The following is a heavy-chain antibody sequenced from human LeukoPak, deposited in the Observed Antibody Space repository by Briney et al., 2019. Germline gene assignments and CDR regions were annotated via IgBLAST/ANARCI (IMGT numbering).Heavy chain of an antibody. CDR3: AGLSGSYDFDY. V-gene: IGHV3-48*03. J-gene: IGHJ4*02. D-gene: IGHD1-26*01. Sequence: HSGGSLRLSCAASGFTFSSYEMNWVRQAPGKGLEWVSYISSSGSTIYYADSVKGRFTISRDNAKNSLYLQMNSLRAEDTALYHCAGLSGSYDFDYWGQGTLVTVSS. CDR2: ISSSGSTI. CDR1: GFTFSSYE.